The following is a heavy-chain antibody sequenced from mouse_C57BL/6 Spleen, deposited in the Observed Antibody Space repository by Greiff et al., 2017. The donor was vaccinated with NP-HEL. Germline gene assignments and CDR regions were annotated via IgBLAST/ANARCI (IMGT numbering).Heavy chain of an antibody. CDR3: TSPTYDGYYAMDY. Sequence: EVQLQESGAELVRPGASVKLSCTASGFNIKDDYMHWVKQRPEQGLEWIGWIDPENGDTEYASKFQGKATITADTSSNTAYLQLSSLTSEATAGYYCTSPTYDGYYAMDYWGQGTSVTVAS. CDR1: GFNIKDDY. CDR2: IDPENGDT. J-gene: IGHJ4*01. V-gene: IGHV14-4*01. D-gene: IGHD2-3*01.